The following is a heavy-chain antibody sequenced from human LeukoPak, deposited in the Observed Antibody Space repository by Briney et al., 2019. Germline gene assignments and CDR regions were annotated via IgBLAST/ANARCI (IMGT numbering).Heavy chain of an antibody. J-gene: IGHJ6*03. D-gene: IGHD3-3*01. Sequence: GGSLRLSCAASGFTFSTYWMHWVRQVPGKGLVWVSRIKTDGSGTSYADSVKGRFTISRDNAKNTLYLQMNSLRAEDTAVYYCARDRRLITIFGVAPSRYYYYMDVWGKGTTVTVSS. V-gene: IGHV3-74*01. CDR1: GFTFSTYW. CDR2: IKTDGSGT. CDR3: ARDRRLITIFGVAPSRYYYYMDV.